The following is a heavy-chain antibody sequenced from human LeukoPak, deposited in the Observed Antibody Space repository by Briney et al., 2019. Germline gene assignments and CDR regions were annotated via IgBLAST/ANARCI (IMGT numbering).Heavy chain of an antibody. J-gene: IGHJ6*03. CDR3: ARAHHYRSRPSLARNYYYMDV. CDR1: GYTFTGYY. D-gene: IGHD3-16*01. V-gene: IGHV1-2*02. Sequence: ASVKVSCKASGYTFTGYYMHWVRQAPGQGLEWMGWINPNSGGTNYAQKFQGRVTMTRDTSISTAYMELSRLRSEDPAVYYCARAHHYRSRPSLARNYYYMDVWGKGTTVTVSS. CDR2: INPNSGGT.